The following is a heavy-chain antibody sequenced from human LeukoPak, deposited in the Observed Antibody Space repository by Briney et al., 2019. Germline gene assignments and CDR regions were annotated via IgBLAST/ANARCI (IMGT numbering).Heavy chain of an antibody. CDR3: ASRYGSGSYYILSLDY. V-gene: IGHV1-8*03. CDR2: MNPNSGNT. CDR1: GYTLTSYD. D-gene: IGHD3-10*01. J-gene: IGHJ4*02. Sequence: GASVKVSCKASGYTLTSYDINWVRQATGQGLEWMGWMNPNSGNTGYAQKFQGRVTITTNTSISTAYMELSSLRSEDTAVYNCASRYGSGSYYILSLDYWGQGTLVTVSS.